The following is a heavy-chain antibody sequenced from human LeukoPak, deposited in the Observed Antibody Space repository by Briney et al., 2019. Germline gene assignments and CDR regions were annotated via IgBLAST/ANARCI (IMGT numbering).Heavy chain of an antibody. V-gene: IGHV4-34*01. J-gene: IGHJ5*02. D-gene: IGHD3-10*01. CDR2: INHSGST. CDR3: ARGVLGGLLWFGELSDWFDP. Sequence: PSETLSLTCAGYGGSFSGYYWSWIRQPPGKGLEWIGEINHSGSTNYNPSLKSRVTISVDTSKNQFSLKLSSVTAADTAVYYCARGVLGGLLWFGELSDWFDPWGQGTLVTVSS. CDR1: GGSFSGYY.